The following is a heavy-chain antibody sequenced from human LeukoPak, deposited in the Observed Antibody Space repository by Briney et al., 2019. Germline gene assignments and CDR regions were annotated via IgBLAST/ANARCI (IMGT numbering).Heavy chain of an antibody. CDR3: ARDRVPSRLGELSFDY. CDR1: GFSLSAYN. Sequence: GGSLRLSCEGSGFSLSAYNMNWVRQAPGKGLESVSYISSSSATIFYADSVKGRFTISRDNAKNSLYLQMNSLRAEDTAVYYCARDRVPSRLGELSFDYWGQGTLVTVSS. V-gene: IGHV3-48*04. CDR2: ISSSSATI. J-gene: IGHJ4*02. D-gene: IGHD3-16*02.